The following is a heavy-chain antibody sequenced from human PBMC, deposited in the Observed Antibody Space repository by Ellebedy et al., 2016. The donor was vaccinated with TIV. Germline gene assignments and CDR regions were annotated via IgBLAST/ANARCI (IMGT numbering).Heavy chain of an antibody. Sequence: ASVKVSCKSSGYTFTGYYMHWVRQAPGQGLEWMGWINPNSGGTNYAQKFQGWVTMTRDTSISTVYMELSRLRSDDTAVYYCARDAAWELVPLLDYWGQGTLVTVSS. D-gene: IGHD1-26*01. V-gene: IGHV1-2*04. J-gene: IGHJ4*02. CDR1: GYTFTGYY. CDR2: INPNSGGT. CDR3: ARDAAWELVPLLDY.